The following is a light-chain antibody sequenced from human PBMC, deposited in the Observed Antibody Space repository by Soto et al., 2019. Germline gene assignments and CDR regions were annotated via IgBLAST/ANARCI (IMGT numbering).Light chain of an antibody. CDR2: EVN. CDR1: STDVGEYNY. V-gene: IGLV2-8*01. J-gene: IGLJ2*01. CDR3: SSFVGAPVI. Sequence: QSVLTQPPSASGSPGQSVTIPCAGTSTDVGEYNYVSWYQQHPGKVPKLIIFEVNKRPSGVPDRFSGSKSGDTASLTVSGLQAEDEADYYCSSFVGAPVIFGGGTKVTV.